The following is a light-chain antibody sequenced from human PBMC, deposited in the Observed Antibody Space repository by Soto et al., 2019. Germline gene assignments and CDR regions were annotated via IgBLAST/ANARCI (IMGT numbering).Light chain of an antibody. V-gene: IGLV1-44*01. CDR1: SSNIGSNA. J-gene: IGLJ7*01. CDR3: AVWDDSLSGPV. Sequence: QSVVTQPPSASGTPGQRVTISCSGTSSNIGSNAVSWYQHPPGAAPKLLMYSDNERPSGVPDRFSGSKSGTSASLAISGLQSDDEADYFCAVWDDSLSGPVFGGGTQLTVL. CDR2: SDN.